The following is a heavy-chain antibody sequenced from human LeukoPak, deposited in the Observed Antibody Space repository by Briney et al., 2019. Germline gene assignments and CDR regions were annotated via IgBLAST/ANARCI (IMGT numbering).Heavy chain of an antibody. J-gene: IGHJ4*02. Sequence: PGGSLRLSCAASGFTVSSNYMNWVRQAPGKGLEWIGYIYYSGSTNYNPSLKSRVTISVDTSKNQFSLKLSSVTAADTAIYYCARGGQGFDYWGQGTLVTVSS. CDR1: GFTVSSNY. CDR2: IYYSGST. CDR3: ARGGQGFDY. D-gene: IGHD3-10*01. V-gene: IGHV4-59*02.